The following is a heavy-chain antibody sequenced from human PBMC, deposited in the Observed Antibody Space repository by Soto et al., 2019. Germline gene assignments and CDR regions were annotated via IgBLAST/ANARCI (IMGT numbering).Heavy chain of an antibody. Sequence: QVQLVESGGGVVQPGRSLRLSCAASGFTFSSYAMHWVRQAPGKGLEWVAVISYDGSNKYYADSVKGRFTISRDNSKNMLYLQMNSLRAEDTAVYYCARDDCPSDDIVVVVAENWFDPWGQGTLVTVSS. J-gene: IGHJ5*02. CDR3: ARDDCPSDDIVVVVAENWFDP. CDR2: ISYDGSNK. V-gene: IGHV3-30-3*01. CDR1: GFTFSSYA. D-gene: IGHD2-15*01.